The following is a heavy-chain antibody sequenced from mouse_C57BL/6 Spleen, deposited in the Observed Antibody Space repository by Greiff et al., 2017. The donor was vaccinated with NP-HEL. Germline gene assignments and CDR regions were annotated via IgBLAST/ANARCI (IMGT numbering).Heavy chain of an antibody. CDR2: IDPSDSYT. D-gene: IGHD2-3*01. V-gene: IGHV1-69*01. Sequence: VQLQQSGAELVMPGASVKLSCKASGYTFTSYWMHWVKQRPGQGLEWIGEIDPSDSYTNYNQKFKGKSTLTVDKSSSTAYMQLSSLTSEDSAVYYGARRGDGPGWFAYWGQGTLVTVSA. CDR3: ARRGDGPGWFAY. J-gene: IGHJ3*01. CDR1: GYTFTSYW.